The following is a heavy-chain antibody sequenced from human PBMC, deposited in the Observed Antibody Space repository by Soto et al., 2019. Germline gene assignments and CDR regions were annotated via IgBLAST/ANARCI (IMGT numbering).Heavy chain of an antibody. CDR2: IIPILGIA. D-gene: IGHD2-2*01. J-gene: IGHJ5*02. CDR3: ARGYCSSTSCSPHAWFDP. V-gene: IGHV1-69*02. Sequence: GASVKVSCKASGGTFSSYTISWVRQAPGQGLEWMGRIIPILGIANYAQKFQGRVTITADKSTSTAYMELSSLRSEDTAVYYCARGYCSSTSCSPHAWFDPWGQGTLVTVSS. CDR1: GGTFSSYT.